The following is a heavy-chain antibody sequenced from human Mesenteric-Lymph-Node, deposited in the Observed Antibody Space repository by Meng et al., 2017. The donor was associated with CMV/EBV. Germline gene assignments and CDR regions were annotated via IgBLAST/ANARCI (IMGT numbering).Heavy chain of an antibody. CDR1: GGSISSYY. CDR2: IYYSGST. Sequence: ESLKISCTVSGGSISSYYWSWIRQPPGKGLEWIGYIYYSGSTNYNPSLKSRVTISVDTSRNQFSLKLSSVTAADTAVYYCATYSSSSYYYYGLDVWGQGTTVTVSS. V-gene: IGHV4-59*01. D-gene: IGHD6-6*01. CDR3: ATYSSSSYYYYGLDV. J-gene: IGHJ6*02.